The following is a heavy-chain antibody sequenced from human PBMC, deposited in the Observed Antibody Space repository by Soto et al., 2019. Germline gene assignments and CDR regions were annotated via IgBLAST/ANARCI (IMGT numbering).Heavy chain of an antibody. J-gene: IGHJ6*02. CDR3: AKSSGHLVDYHDGMDV. CDR1: GFTFSGHY. CDR2: LTNDGGYT. D-gene: IGHD2-8*02. V-gene: IGHV3-11*01. Sequence: GGSLRLSCKASGFTFSGHYMNWIRQAPGKGLEWLAYLTNDGGYTYYADSVRGRFTIWRDNAKDSLYLQINDLGADDTAVYHCAKSSGHLVDYHDGMDVWGQGTTVTVSS.